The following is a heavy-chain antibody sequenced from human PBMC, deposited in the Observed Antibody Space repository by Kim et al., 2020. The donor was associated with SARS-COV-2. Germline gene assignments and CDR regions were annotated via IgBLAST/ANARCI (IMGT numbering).Heavy chain of an antibody. CDR2: IIPIFGTA. CDR1: GGTFSSYA. V-gene: IGHV1-69*13. D-gene: IGHD5-12*01. J-gene: IGHJ6*02. Sequence: SVKVSCKASGGTFSSYAISWVRQAPGQGLEWMGGIIPIFGTANYAQKFQGRVTITADESTSTAYMELSSLRSEDTAVYYCARDLEYSGYDRYYYYGMDVWGQGTTVTVSS. CDR3: ARDLEYSGYDRYYYYGMDV.